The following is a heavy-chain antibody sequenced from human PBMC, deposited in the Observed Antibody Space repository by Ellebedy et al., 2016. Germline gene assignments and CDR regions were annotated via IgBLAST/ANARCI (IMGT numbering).Heavy chain of an antibody. D-gene: IGHD7-27*01. CDR2: IYPGDSDT. V-gene: IGHV5-51*01. J-gene: IGHJ4*02. Sequence: GGSLRLXCKGSGYSFTSYWIGWVRQMPGKGLEWMGIIYPGDSDTRYSPSFQGQVTISADKSISTAYLQWSSLKASDTAMYYCARHGDGRLASPFDYWGQGTLVTVSS. CDR3: ARHGDGRLASPFDY. CDR1: GYSFTSYW.